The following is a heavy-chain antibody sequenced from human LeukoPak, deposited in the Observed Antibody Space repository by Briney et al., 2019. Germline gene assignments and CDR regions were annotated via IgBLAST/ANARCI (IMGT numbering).Heavy chain of an antibody. CDR2: MNPNSGNT. D-gene: IGHD3-10*01. Sequence: GASVKVSCKASGYAFTSYDINWVRQATGQGLEWMGWMNPNSGNTGYAQKFQGRVTMTRNTSISTAYMELSSLRSEDTAVYYCARGVRPRATAYYYYYMDVWGKGTTVTVSS. J-gene: IGHJ6*03. CDR3: ARGVRPRATAYYYYYMDV. CDR1: GYAFTSYD. V-gene: IGHV1-8*01.